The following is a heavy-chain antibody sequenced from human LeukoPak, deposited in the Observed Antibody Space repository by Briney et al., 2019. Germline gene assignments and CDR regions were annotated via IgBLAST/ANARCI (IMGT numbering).Heavy chain of an antibody. D-gene: IGHD3-22*01. J-gene: IGHJ4*02. V-gene: IGHV3-9*01. Sequence: PGGSLRLSRAASGFTFDDYAMHWVRQAPGKGLEWVSGISWNSGSIGYADSVKGRFTISRDNAKNSLYLQMNSLRAEDTALYYCAKDIDDSSGYSDYWGQGTLVTVSS. CDR1: GFTFDDYA. CDR2: ISWNSGSI. CDR3: AKDIDDSSGYSDY.